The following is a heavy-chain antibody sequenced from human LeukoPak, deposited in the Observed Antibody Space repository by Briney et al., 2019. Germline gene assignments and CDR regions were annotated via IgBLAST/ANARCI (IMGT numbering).Heavy chain of an antibody. V-gene: IGHV4-39*01. CDR2: IYYSGRA. D-gene: IGHD6-13*01. CDR1: GGSITSSGYY. Sequence: PSETLSLTCTVSGGSITSSGYYWRWIRQPPGKGLEWIGRIYYSGRAYYNPSLKSGVTMSVDTSKNQFSLKLSSVTAADTAVYYCARGLSYSSSWFQHWGQGTLVTVSS. CDR3: ARGLSYSSSWFQH. J-gene: IGHJ1*01.